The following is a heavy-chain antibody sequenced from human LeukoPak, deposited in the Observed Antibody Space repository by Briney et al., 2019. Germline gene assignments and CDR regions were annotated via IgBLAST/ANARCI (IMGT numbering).Heavy chain of an antibody. Sequence: SVEVSCKASGGTFSSYAISWVRQAPGQGLEWMGGIIPIFGTANYAQKFQGRVTITADESTSTAYMELSSLRSEDTAVYYCARGIENYYYMDVWGKGTTVTVSS. CDR3: ARGIENYYYMDV. CDR2: IIPIFGTA. V-gene: IGHV1-69*13. D-gene: IGHD5-24*01. CDR1: GGTFSSYA. J-gene: IGHJ6*03.